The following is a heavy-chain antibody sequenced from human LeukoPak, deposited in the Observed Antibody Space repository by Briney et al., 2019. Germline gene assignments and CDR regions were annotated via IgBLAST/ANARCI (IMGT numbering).Heavy chain of an antibody. CDR2: ISSSSSTI. D-gene: IGHD4-17*01. CDR1: GFTFSSYS. J-gene: IGHJ5*02. V-gene: IGHV3-48*01. Sequence: PGGSLRLSCAASGFTFSSYSMNWVRQAPGKGLEWVSYISSSSSTIYYADSVKGRFTISRDNAKNSLYLQMNSLRAEDTAVYYCARASDYGDYVGWFDPWGQGTLVTVSS. CDR3: ARASDYGDYVGWFDP.